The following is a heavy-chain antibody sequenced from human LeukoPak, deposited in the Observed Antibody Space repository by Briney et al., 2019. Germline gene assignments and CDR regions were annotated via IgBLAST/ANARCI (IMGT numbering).Heavy chain of an antibody. J-gene: IGHJ5*02. CDR2: INHSGST. D-gene: IGHD1-26*01. V-gene: IGHV4-34*01. CDR1: GGSFSGYY. CDR3: ARRVGATLAWFDP. Sequence: SETLSLTCAVYGGSFSGYYWSWIRQPPGKGLEWIGEINHSGSTNYNPSLKSRVTMSVDTPKNQFSLKLSSVTAADTAVYYCARRVGATLAWFDPWGQGTLVTVSS.